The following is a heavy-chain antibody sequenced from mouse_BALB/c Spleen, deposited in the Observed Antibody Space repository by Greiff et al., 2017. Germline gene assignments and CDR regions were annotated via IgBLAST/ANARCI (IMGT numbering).Heavy chain of an antibody. Sequence: EVKLVESGGGLVKPGGSLKLSCAASGFTFSSYAMSWVRQTPEKRLEWVASISSGGSTYYPDSVKGRFTISRDNARNILYLQMSSLRSEDTAMYYCARRDYGSSYAFAYWGQGTLVTVSA. CDR2: ISSGGST. CDR1: GFTFSSYA. D-gene: IGHD1-1*01. J-gene: IGHJ3*01. V-gene: IGHV5-6-5*01. CDR3: ARRDYGSSYAFAY.